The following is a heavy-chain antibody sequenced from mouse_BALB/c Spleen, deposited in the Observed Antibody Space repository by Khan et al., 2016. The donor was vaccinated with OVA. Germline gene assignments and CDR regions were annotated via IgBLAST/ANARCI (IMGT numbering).Heavy chain of an antibody. CDR3: TKWATWYFDV. J-gene: IGHJ1*01. CDR2: IYPGIFYI. V-gene: IGHV1-63*02. CDR1: GYTFTNYW. Sequence: QIQLVQSGVELVRPGSSVKISCKASGYTFTNYWLGWVKQRPGHGLEWIGDIYPGIFYINYNEKFKGKATLTEDTSSSTAYLQLTSLTSEDSAVYFCTKWATWYFDVWGAGTTVTVSS.